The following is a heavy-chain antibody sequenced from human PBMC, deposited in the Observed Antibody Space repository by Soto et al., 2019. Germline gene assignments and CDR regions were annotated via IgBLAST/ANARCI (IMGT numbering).Heavy chain of an antibody. Sequence: GGSLRLSCAASGFTFSTYEMNWVRQAPGKGVEWVSYINSDGSRIYYAGSVRGRFTISRDNAKNSLYLQMDSLRAEDTAFYYCASKISGTTYFGYWGQGTLVTVSS. CDR2: INSDGSRI. J-gene: IGHJ4*02. CDR3: ASKISGTTYFGY. CDR1: GFTFSTYE. D-gene: IGHD1-7*01. V-gene: IGHV3-48*03.